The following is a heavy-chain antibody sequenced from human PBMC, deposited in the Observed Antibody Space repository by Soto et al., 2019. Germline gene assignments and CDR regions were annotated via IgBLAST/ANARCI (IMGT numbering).Heavy chain of an antibody. CDR2: IYYSGST. D-gene: IGHD6-19*01. J-gene: IGHJ4*02. Sequence: SETLSLTCTVSGGSISSYYWSWIRQPPGKGLEWIGYIYYSGSTNYNPSLMSRVTISVDTSKNQFSLKLISVTAADTAVYYCAGGIAVAGAWYYFDYWGQGTLVTVSS. V-gene: IGHV4-59*01. CDR3: AGGIAVAGAWYYFDY. CDR1: GGSISSYY.